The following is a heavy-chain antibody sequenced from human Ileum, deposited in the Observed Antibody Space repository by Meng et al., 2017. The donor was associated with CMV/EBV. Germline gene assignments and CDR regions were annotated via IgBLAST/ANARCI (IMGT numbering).Heavy chain of an antibody. D-gene: IGHD1-1*01. CDR2: ISSRSSTI. CDR1: GLTFSLNS. CDR3: ASGERERYYFRS. V-gene: IGHV3-48*04. J-gene: IGHJ4*02. Sequence: GGSLRLSCAASGLTFSLNSMNWVRQAPGKGLEWVSYISSRSSTIYYADSVRGRFTISRDNAKNSLYLQMDSLRADDTALYFCASGERERYYFRSWGQGTLVTVS.